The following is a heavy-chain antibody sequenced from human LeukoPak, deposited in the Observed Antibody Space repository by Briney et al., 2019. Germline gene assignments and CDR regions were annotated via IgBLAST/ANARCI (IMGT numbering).Heavy chain of an antibody. CDR1: GGSISSSSYY. J-gene: IGHJ4*02. CDR2: INYSGIT. V-gene: IGHV4-39*07. CDR3: ARDIPTGYHDY. Sequence: PSETLSLTCTVSGGSISSSSYYWGWIRQPPGKGLEWIGGINYSGITNYNPSLKSRVTISIDTSKSQFSLKLSSVTAADTAVYYCARDIPTGYHDYWGQGTLVTVSS. D-gene: IGHD3-9*01.